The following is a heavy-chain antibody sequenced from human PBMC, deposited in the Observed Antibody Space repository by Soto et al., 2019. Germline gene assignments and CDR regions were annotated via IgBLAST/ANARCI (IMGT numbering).Heavy chain of an antibody. CDR2: IYHSGST. Sequence: QVQLQESGPGLVKPSGTLSLTCAVSGGSISSSNWWSWVRQPPGKRLEWIGEIYHSGSTNYNPSLKSRVTISVDKSKNQFSLKLSSVTAADTAVYYCARAWRDYYDSSGYDYWGQGTLVTVSS. CDR3: ARAWRDYYDSSGYDY. J-gene: IGHJ4*02. V-gene: IGHV4-4*02. D-gene: IGHD3-22*01. CDR1: GGSISSSNW.